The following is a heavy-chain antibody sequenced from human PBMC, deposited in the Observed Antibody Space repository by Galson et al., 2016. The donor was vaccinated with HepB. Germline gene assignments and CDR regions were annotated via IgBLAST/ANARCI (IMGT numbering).Heavy chain of an antibody. D-gene: IGHD1-14*01. CDR3: ATGITGGDASPKT. V-gene: IGHV1-69-2*01. Sequence: VKVSCKVSGDTFSDYYLHWVQQAPGKGLQWMGLIDPADGETICAEKFQGRVTITADTSTDTAYMELSSLRSEDTAVYYCATGITGGDASPKTWGQGTLVTVSS. J-gene: IGHJ5*02. CDR2: IDPADGET. CDR1: GDTFSDYY.